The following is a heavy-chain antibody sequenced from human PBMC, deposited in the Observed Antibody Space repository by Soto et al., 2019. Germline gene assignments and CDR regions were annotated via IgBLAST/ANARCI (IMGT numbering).Heavy chain of an antibody. V-gene: IGHV1-8*01. CDR1: GYTFTIYY. CDR3: ARARGLGWLRFYYYYYLDV. J-gene: IGHJ6*03. CDR2: MNPNSGNT. D-gene: IGHD5-12*01. Sequence: ASVKVSCKASGYTFTIYYINWVRQATGQGLEWMGWMNPNSGNTGYAQKFQGRVTMTRNTSISTAYMELSSLRSEDTAVYYCARARGLGWLRFYYYYYLDVWGKGTTVTVSS.